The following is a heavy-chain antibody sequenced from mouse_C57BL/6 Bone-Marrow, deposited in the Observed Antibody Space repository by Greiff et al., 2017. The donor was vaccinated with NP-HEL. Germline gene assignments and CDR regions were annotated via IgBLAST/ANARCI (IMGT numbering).Heavy chain of an antibody. CDR3: ARRSNFDYAMDY. Sequence: VQLQQSGAELVKPGASVKMSCKASGYTFTTYPLEWMKQSHGKCLAWIGNFHPYNDDTKYNEKFKGKATLTVEKSSSTVYLDLSRLTSDDSAVYYCARRSNFDYAMDYWGQGTSVTVSS. CDR1: GYTFTTYP. J-gene: IGHJ4*01. D-gene: IGHD1-1*01. CDR2: FHPYNDDT. V-gene: IGHV1-47*01.